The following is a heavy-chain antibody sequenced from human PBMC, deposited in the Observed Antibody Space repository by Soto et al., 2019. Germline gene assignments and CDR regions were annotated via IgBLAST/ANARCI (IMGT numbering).Heavy chain of an antibody. J-gene: IGHJ5*01. CDR1: GYNFTAFW. Sequence: GESLKISCKASGYNFTAFWIHWVRQVPGKGLEWLGKIDPSDSYTNYSPSFEGHVTISTDNSITTAYLQWSSLRASDTALYFCARVHKNWFDSWPQGTMVTVSS. V-gene: IGHV5-10-1*01. CDR3: ARVHKNWFDS. CDR2: IDPSDSYT.